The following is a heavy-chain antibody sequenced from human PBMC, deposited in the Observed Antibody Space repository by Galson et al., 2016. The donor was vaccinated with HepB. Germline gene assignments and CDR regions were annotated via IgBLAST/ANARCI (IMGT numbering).Heavy chain of an antibody. CDR2: TYYRSKWYN. V-gene: IGHV6-1*01. CDR3: ARGVTALLGSFDY. CDR1: GDSVPSNSAA. D-gene: IGHD5-18*01. J-gene: IGHJ4*02. Sequence: CAISGDSVPSNSAAWNWIRQSPSRGLEWLGRTYYRSKWYNDYAVSVESRIIINPDTSKNQFSLQLNSVTPEDTAVYYCARGVTALLGSFDYWGQGTLVTVSS.